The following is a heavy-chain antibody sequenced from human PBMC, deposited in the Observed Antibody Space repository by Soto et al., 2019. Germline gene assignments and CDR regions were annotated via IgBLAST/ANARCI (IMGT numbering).Heavy chain of an antibody. V-gene: IGHV1-69*12. CDR2: IMPIFGRA. CDR3: ASWLKEAGIGGNYYSGIHI. Sequence: QVQLVQSGAEVKKPGSSVKVSCKASGGTFSNYAFSWVRQAPGQGLGWLGGIMPIFGRAGYAQKFRGSVTISAKEATSRAHRLLSGLRSESTAVYYCASWLKEAGIGGNYYSGIHIWGQGTTVTVS. CDR1: GGTFSNYA. D-gene: IGHD6-19*01. J-gene: IGHJ6*01.